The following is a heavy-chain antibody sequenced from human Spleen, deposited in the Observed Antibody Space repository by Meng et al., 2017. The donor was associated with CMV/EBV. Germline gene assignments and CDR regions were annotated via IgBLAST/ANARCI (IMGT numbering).Heavy chain of an antibody. Sequence: SGFAFSGCWMHWVRQVPGKGLVWVSRINSDGSSITYAESVRGRFTISRDNAKNTLYLQMNSLTADDTAVYYCARGTYSSGWREFDCWGQGTLVTVSS. CDR1: GFAFSGCW. J-gene: IGHJ4*02. V-gene: IGHV3-74*01. CDR2: INSDGSSI. D-gene: IGHD6-19*01. CDR3: ARGTYSSGWREFDC.